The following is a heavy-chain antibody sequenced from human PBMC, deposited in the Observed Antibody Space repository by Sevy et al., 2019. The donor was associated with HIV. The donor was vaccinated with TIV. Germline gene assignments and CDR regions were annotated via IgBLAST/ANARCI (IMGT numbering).Heavy chain of an antibody. D-gene: IGHD3-22*01. Sequence: ASVKVSCKASGGTFSSYAISWVRQAPGQGLEWMGGIIPIFGTANYAQTFQGRVTITADESTSTAYMELSSLRSEDTAVYYCASPTYYYDSSGPGFGAFDIWGQGTMVTVSS. CDR3: ASPTYYYDSSGPGFGAFDI. CDR1: GGTFSSYA. CDR2: IIPIFGTA. J-gene: IGHJ3*02. V-gene: IGHV1-69*13.